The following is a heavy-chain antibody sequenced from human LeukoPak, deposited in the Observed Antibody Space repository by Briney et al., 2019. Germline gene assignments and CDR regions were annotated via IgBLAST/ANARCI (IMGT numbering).Heavy chain of an antibody. CDR3: ARHFKHVRSGTQHWFDP. Sequence: SETLSLTCTVSGGSITSYYWSWIRHPPGKGPEWIGFIYSSGSTNYNPSLRSRLTISVDTSKNHFSLRLSSVTAADTAVYYCARHFKHVRSGTQHWFDPWGQGTLVTVSS. CDR1: GGSITSYY. V-gene: IGHV4-4*09. J-gene: IGHJ5*02. D-gene: IGHD1-14*01. CDR2: IYSSGST.